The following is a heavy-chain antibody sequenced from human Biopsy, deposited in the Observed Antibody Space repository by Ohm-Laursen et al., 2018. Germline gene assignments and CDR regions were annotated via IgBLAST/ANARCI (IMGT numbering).Heavy chain of an antibody. Sequence: TLSLTCTVSGRSLSSYSWSWIRQPAGKGLVWIGQIYTSGITNYNPSHKSRVTMSVDTPKNKFSLRVNSVTAADTAVYYCARDRDRRGWFDPWGQGTLVTVSS. CDR3: ARDRDRRGWFDP. CDR1: GRSLSSYS. D-gene: IGHD1-14*01. CDR2: IYTSGIT. V-gene: IGHV4-4*07. J-gene: IGHJ5*02.